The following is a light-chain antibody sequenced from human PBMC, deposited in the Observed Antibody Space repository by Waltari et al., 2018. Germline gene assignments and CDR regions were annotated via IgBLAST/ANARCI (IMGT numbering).Light chain of an antibody. Sequence: QSALTQPPSVSGSPGQSITISCTGTSSDVGGYNFVSWSQHHPGTAPKLLIYDVNKRPSGVSDRFAGSKSGNTASLTISGLQAEDEADYYCSSYTSSTSVVFGGGTQLTVL. CDR1: SSDVGGYNF. J-gene: IGLJ2*01. CDR2: DVN. CDR3: SSYTSSTSVV. V-gene: IGLV2-14*03.